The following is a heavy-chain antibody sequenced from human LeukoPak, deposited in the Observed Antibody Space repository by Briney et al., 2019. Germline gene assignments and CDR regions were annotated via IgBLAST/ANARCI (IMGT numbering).Heavy chain of an antibody. CDR2: ISSSSSYI. CDR1: GFTFSSYS. Sequence: GGSLRLSCVASGFTFSSYSMNWVRQAPGKGLEWVSSISSSSSYIYYADSVKGRFTISRDNAKNSLYLQMNSLRAEDTAVYYCARVGVPAAINYWGQGTLVTVSS. CDR3: ARVGVPAAINY. D-gene: IGHD2-2*01. V-gene: IGHV3-21*01. J-gene: IGHJ4*02.